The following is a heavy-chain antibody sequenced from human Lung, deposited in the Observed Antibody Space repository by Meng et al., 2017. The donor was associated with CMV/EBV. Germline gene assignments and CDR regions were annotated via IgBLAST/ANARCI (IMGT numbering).Heavy chain of an antibody. CDR1: GFTFNSYR. V-gene: IGHV3-48*04. Sequence: GESLKISCAASGFTFNSYRMNWLRQAPGKGLDWVSYISSSSSSIYYTDSVKGRFTISRDNAKNSRYLEMNSLRVDDTGVYFCARDAGEGIVVVPAAISDYWGQGTQVTVSS. D-gene: IGHD2-2*02. CDR2: ISSSSSSI. J-gene: IGHJ4*02. CDR3: ARDAGEGIVVVPAAISDY.